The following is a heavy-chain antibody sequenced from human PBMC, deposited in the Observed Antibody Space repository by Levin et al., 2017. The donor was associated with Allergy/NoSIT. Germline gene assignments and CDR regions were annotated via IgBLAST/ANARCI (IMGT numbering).Heavy chain of an antibody. J-gene: IGHJ4*02. V-gene: IGHV3-53*01. CDR3: ARDRGDSSSWYGSFDY. CDR1: GFTVSSNY. Sequence: TGGSLRLSCAASGFTVSSNYMSWVRQAPGKGLEWVSVIYSGGSTYYADSVKGRFTISRDNSKNTLYLQMNSLRAEDTAVYYCARDRGDSSSWYGSFDYWGQGTLVTVSS. CDR2: IYSGGST. D-gene: IGHD6-13*01.